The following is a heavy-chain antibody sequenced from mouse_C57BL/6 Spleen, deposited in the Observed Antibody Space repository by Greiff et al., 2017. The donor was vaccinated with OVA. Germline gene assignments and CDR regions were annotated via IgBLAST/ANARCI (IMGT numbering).Heavy chain of an antibody. V-gene: IGHV3-6*01. CDR3: AREDLAGYFDV. Sequence: EVKLEESGPGLVKPSQSLSLTCSVTGYSITSGYYWNWIRQFPGNKLEWMGYISYDGSNNYNPSLKNRISITRDTSKNQFFLKLNSVTTEDTATYYCAREDLAGYFDVWGTGTTVTVSS. J-gene: IGHJ1*03. D-gene: IGHD6-1*01. CDR2: ISYDGSN. CDR1: GYSITSGYY.